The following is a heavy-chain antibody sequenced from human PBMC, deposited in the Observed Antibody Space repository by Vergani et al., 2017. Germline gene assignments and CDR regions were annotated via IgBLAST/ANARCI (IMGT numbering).Heavy chain of an antibody. Sequence: EVQLLESGGGLVQPGGSLRLSCAASGFTFSSYAMSWVRQAPGKGLEWVSAISGSGGSTYYADSVKGRFTISRDNSKNTLYLQMNSLRAEDTAVYYCARSRGGDGYNGMFDYWGQGTLVTVSS. CDR3: ARSRGGDGYNGMFDY. D-gene: IGHD5-24*01. CDR2: ISGSGGST. V-gene: IGHV3-23*01. CDR1: GFTFSSYA. J-gene: IGHJ4*02.